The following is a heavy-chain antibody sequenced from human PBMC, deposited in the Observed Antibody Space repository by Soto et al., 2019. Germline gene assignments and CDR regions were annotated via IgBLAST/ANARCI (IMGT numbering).Heavy chain of an antibody. J-gene: IGHJ6*02. V-gene: IGHV3-21*01. CDR2: ISSSSSYI. CDR1: GFTFSSYS. CDR3: ARDRAAAPDGMDV. Sequence: EVQLVESGGGLVKPGGSLRLSCAASGFTFSSYSMNWVRQAPGKGLEWVSSISSSSSYIYYADSVKGRFTISGDNAKNSLYLQMNSLRAEDTAVYYCARDRAAAPDGMDVWGQGTTVTVSS. D-gene: IGHD6-13*01.